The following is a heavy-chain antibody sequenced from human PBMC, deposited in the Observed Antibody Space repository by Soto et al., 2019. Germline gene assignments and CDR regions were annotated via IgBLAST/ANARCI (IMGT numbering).Heavy chain of an antibody. CDR3: ARVSASSMLRGVVIN. J-gene: IGHJ4*02. Sequence: QVHLQESGPGLVRPSGTLSLACAFSGGSISSDNWWSWVRQPPGKGLEWIGEIYHSGNTNYNPSLKSLVTISVYKSKNQFSLKVTSVTAADTALYYCARVSASSMLRGVVINWGQGTLVTVSS. D-gene: IGHD3-10*01. CDR2: IYHSGNT. V-gene: IGHV4-4*02. CDR1: GGSISSDNW.